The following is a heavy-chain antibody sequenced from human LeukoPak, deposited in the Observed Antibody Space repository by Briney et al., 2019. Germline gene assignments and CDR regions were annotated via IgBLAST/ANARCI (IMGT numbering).Heavy chain of an antibody. CDR3: ARDGTAAGLYFDL. V-gene: IGHV3-7*01. D-gene: IGHD6-13*01. CDR1: GFTFSSYW. Sequence: GGSLRLSCAVPGFTFSSYWMNWVRQAPGKGLEWVASIKQDGGEKSYVDSVKGRFTISRDNAKNSLYLQMSSLRAEDTAVYYCARDGTAAGLYFDLWGQGTLVTVSS. CDR2: IKQDGGEK. J-gene: IGHJ4*01.